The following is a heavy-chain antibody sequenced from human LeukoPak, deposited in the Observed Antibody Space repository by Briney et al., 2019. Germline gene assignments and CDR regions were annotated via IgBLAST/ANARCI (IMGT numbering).Heavy chain of an antibody. D-gene: IGHD4-17*01. CDR2: IKQEGFEK. J-gene: IGHJ4*02. CDR1: GFIFSSYW. CDR3: VRGHDYGDYYFDY. Sequence: GGSLRLSCAASGFIFSSYWMTWVRQAPGKGLEWVANIKQEGFEKRYVDSVKGRFTISRDNAKNSLYLEMTTLRADDTAVYYCVRGHDYGDYYFDYWGQGTLVTVSS. V-gene: IGHV3-7*01.